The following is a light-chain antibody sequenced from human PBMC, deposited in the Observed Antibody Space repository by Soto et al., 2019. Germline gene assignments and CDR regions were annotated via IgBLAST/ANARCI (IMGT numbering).Light chain of an antibody. CDR1: QSLTMW. J-gene: IGKJ1*01. V-gene: IGKV1-5*03. CDR3: QHWTDYSWT. CDR2: KTS. Sequence: DIHMTQSPSTLSASVGDRVTITCRASQSLTMWLAGYQQKPGNAPNLLIYKTSSLESGVPSRFSGSGSCTEFTLTISSLQPDDFATYYCQHWTDYSWTFGQGTKVEVK.